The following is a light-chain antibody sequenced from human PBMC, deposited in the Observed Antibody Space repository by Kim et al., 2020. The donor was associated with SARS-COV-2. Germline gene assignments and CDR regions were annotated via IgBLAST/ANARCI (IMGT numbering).Light chain of an antibody. CDR1: QSISSW. V-gene: IGKV1-5*03. CDR2: KAS. Sequence: SVGDRVTITCRASQSISSWLAWYQQKPGKAPKLLIYKASSLESGVPSRFSGSGSGTEFTLTISSLQPDDFATYYCQQYNSYSSLTFGGGTKVDIK. CDR3: QQYNSYSSLT. J-gene: IGKJ4*01.